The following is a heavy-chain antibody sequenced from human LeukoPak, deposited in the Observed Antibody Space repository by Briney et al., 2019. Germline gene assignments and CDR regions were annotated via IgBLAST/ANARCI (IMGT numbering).Heavy chain of an antibody. CDR3: ARRVQMSSASATSNTWLDP. Sequence: SETLSLTCTVSGDSISSYYWNCIRQPPGKGLEWIGHIHFSGDTNYNPSLKSRVTISLDSAKNQFSLRLISVTAADTAVYYCARRVQMSSASATSNTWLDPWGQGTLVSVSP. V-gene: IGHV4-59*01. CDR1: GDSISSYY. J-gene: IGHJ5*02. CDR2: IHFSGDT. D-gene: IGHD3-10*01.